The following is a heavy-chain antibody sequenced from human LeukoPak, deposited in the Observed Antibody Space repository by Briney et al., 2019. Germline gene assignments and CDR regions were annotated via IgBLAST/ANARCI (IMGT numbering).Heavy chain of an antibody. CDR1: GYTFTSYA. CDR2: INAGNGNT. CDR3: ARRILGYCSSTSCYLDDAFDI. Sequence: ASVKVCCKASGYTFTSYAMHWVRQAPGQRLEWMGWINAGNGNTKYSQKFQGRVTITRDTSTSTAYMELRSLRSDDTAVYYCARRILGYCSSTSCYLDDAFDIWGQGTMVTVSS. J-gene: IGHJ3*02. D-gene: IGHD2-2*01. V-gene: IGHV1-3*01.